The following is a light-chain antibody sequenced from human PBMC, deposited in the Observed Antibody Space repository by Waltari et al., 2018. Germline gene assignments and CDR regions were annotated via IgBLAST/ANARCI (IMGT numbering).Light chain of an antibody. CDR1: ISNIGANY. V-gene: IGLV1-47*01. Sequence: QSVLTQPPSASGTPGQRVIISCSGSISNIGANYVYWYQQLPGTAPKLRIYRNNQRPSGVPDRFSGSKSGTSASLAISGLRSEDEAHYHCAAWDDSPSGVVFGGGTKLTVL. CDR2: RNN. CDR3: AAWDDSPSGVV. J-gene: IGLJ2*01.